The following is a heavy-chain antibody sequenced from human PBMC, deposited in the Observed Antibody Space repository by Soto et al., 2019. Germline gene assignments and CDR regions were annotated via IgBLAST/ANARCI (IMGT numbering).Heavy chain of an antibody. J-gene: IGHJ2*01. D-gene: IGHD4-17*01. CDR1: GGTFSSYA. CDR3: ARASAYGDAGYFDL. Sequence: QVQLVQSGAEVKKPGSSVKVSCKASGGTFSSYAISWVRQAPGQGLEWMGGILPISGTANYEQKFQGRVTIAADYTTSTAYMELSSLSSEDTAVYYCARASAYGDAGYFDLWGRGTLVTVSS. V-gene: IGHV1-69*12. CDR2: ILPISGTA.